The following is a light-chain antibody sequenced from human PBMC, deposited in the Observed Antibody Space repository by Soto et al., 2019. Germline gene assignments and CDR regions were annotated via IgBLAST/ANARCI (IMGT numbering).Light chain of an antibody. J-gene: IGLJ1*01. V-gene: IGLV2-11*01. CDR1: SSDVGGYNY. CDR3: CSYAGSYTYV. Sequence: QSVLTQPRSVSGSPGQSVTISCTGTSSDVGGYNYVSWYQQHPGKAPKLMLYDVSRRPSGVPDRFSGSKSGNTASLTISGLQAEDEADYFCCSYAGSYTYVFGAGTKV. CDR2: DVS.